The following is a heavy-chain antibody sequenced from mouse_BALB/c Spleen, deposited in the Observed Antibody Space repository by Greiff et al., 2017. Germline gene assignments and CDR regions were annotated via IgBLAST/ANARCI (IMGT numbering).Heavy chain of an antibody. CDR1: GYTFNSYW. V-gene: IGHV1-69*02. CDR2: IYPSDSYT. J-gene: IGHJ2*01. D-gene: IGHD2-1*01. CDR3: TRLDYYGNYLTGY. Sequence: QVQLQQPGAELVRPGASVKLSCKASGYTFNSYWINWVKQRPGQGLEWIGNIYPSDSYTTYNQQFKDKATLTVDKSSSTAYMRLSSPTSEDSAVYYCTRLDYYGNYLTGYWGQGTTLTGSS.